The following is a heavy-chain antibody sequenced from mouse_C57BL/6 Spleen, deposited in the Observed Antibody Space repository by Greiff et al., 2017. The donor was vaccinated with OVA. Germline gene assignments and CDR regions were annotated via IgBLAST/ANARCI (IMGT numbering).Heavy chain of an antibody. CDR3: ARHITTSYYFDY. J-gene: IGHJ2*01. D-gene: IGHD1-2*01. CDR2: ISSGGSYT. V-gene: IGHV5-6*01. Sequence: EVMLVESGGDLVKPGGSLKLSCAASGFTFSSYGMSWVRQTPDKRLEWVATISSGGSYTYYPDSVKGRFTISRDNAKNTLYLQMSSLKSEDTAMYYCARHITTSYYFDYWGQGTTLTVSS. CDR1: GFTFSSYG.